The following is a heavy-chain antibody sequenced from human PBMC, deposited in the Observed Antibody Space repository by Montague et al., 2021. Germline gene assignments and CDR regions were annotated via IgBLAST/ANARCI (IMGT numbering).Heavy chain of an antibody. CDR3: TRSITVVRGLLFGP. CDR2: TYCMSKWYY. J-gene: IGHJ5*02. Sequence: CAISGDSVSSNSAAWNWIRQSPSRGLEWLGRTYCMSKWYYDYAVSVKSRITIHPDTSKNQFSLQLNSVTPEDTAVYYCTRSITVVRGLLFGPWGQGTLVTVSS. CDR1: GDSVSSNSAA. V-gene: IGHV6-1*01. D-gene: IGHD3-10*01.